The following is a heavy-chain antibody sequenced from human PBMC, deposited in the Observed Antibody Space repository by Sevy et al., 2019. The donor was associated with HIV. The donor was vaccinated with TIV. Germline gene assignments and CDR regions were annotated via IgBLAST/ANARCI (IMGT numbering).Heavy chain of an antibody. CDR3: ARDGGYTVNGDLGGY. Sequence: GGSLRLSCAASGFTFNTYAMHWVRQAPGKGLEWVAVISYDGSTKYYADSVKGRFTLSRDNSKNPLYLQMNSLGVEDTAVYYCARDGGYTVNGDLGGYWGQGTLVTVSS. CDR2: ISYDGSTK. J-gene: IGHJ4*02. CDR1: GFTFNTYA. V-gene: IGHV3-30-3*01. D-gene: IGHD6-13*01.